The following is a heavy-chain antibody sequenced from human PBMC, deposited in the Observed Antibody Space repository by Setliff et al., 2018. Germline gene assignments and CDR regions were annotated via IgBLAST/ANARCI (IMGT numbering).Heavy chain of an antibody. CDR2: IYYSGNT. J-gene: IGHJ4*02. CDR1: GGSISSDY. D-gene: IGHD3-3*01. V-gene: IGHV4-59*01. CDR3: ARGYYNFLSGYYTPYYFDY. Sequence: SETLSLTCTVSGGSISSDYWSWIRQPPGKGLEWIGYIYYSGNTNYNPSLKSRVTISVDTSKNQFSLKLSSVTAANTAVYFCARGYYNFLSGYYTPYYFDYWGQGTLVTVSS.